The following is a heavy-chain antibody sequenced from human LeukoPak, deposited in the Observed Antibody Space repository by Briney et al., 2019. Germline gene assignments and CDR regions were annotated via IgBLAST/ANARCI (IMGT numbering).Heavy chain of an antibody. J-gene: IGHJ4*02. V-gene: IGHV3-64D*08. D-gene: IGHD6-19*01. Sequence: PGGSLRLSCAAFGFTFSSYEMNWVRQAPGKGLEHVSTISSNGGSTNYADSVKGRFTISRDNSKNTLYLQMSSLRAEDTALYYCVKSHSSGWHYFDYWGQGILVTVSS. CDR1: GFTFSSYE. CDR3: VKSHSSGWHYFDY. CDR2: ISSNGGST.